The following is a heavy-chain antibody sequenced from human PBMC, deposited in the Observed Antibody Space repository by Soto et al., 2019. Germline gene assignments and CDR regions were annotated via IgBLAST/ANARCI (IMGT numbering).Heavy chain of an antibody. J-gene: IGHJ4*02. D-gene: IGHD5-12*01. Sequence: ASVKVSCKVSGYTLTESSMHWVRQAPGKGLEWMGGFDPEDGETIYAQKFQGRVTMTEDTSTDTAYMELSSLRSEDTAVYYCALMATIPFEFDYWGQGTLVTVSS. CDR3: ALMATIPFEFDY. CDR1: GYTLTESS. V-gene: IGHV1-24*01. CDR2: FDPEDGET.